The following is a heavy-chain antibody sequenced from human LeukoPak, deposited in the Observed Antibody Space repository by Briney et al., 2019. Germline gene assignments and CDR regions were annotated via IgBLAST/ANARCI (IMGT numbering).Heavy chain of an antibody. CDR3: ARAMYSWFLLDLDY. CDR1: GYTFPDHY. V-gene: IGHV1-2*02. J-gene: IGHJ4*02. CDR2: IDPNSGDT. Sequence: ASVKVSCQDSGYTFPDHYIHWVRQAPAQGLEWMGWIDPNSGDTKYVEKFQGRVTITRDTSFSTAYMALSSLRSDDTDMYYCARAMYSWFLLDLDYWGQGNLVTVSS. D-gene: IGHD2-8*02.